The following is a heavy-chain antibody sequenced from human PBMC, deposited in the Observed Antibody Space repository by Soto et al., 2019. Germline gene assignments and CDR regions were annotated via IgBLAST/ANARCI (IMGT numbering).Heavy chain of an antibody. V-gene: IGHV4-59*08. CDR3: ASYGYCSSTSCYARYNWFDP. J-gene: IGHJ5*02. CDR2: IYYSGST. D-gene: IGHD2-2*03. CDR1: GGSISSYY. Sequence: SETLSLTCTVSGGSISSYYWSWIRQPPGKGLEWIGYIYYSGSTNYNPSLKSRVTISVDTSKNQFSLKLSYVTAADTAVYYCASYGYCSSTSCYARYNWFDPWGQGTLVTVSS.